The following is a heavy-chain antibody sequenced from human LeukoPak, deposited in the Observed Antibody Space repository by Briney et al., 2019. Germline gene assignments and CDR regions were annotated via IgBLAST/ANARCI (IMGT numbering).Heavy chain of an antibody. V-gene: IGHV4-34*01. J-gene: IGHJ4*02. CDR3: ARHGARRPFDY. CDR1: GGSFSGYY. CDR2: INHSGST. D-gene: IGHD1-14*01. Sequence: SGTLSLTCAVYGGSFSGYYWSWIRQPPGKGLEWIGEINHSGSTNYNPSLKSRVTISVDTSKNQFSLKLSSVTAADTAVYYCARHGARRPFDYWGQGTLVTVSS.